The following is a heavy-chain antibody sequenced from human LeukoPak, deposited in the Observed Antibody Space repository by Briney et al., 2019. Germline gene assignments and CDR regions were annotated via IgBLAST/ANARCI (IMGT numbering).Heavy chain of an antibody. D-gene: IGHD2-2*01. CDR2: IYYSGST. CDR1: GGSIRSYY. J-gene: IGHJ3*01. Sequence: SETLSLTCSVSGGSIRSYYWSWIRQPPGKGLEWIGYIYYSGSTNYNPSLKSRVTISVDTSKNQFSLKLSSVTAADTAVYYCARGSGGCSSTSCYTNWFDPWGQGTMVTVSS. CDR3: ARGSGGCSSTSCYTNWFDP. V-gene: IGHV4-59*01.